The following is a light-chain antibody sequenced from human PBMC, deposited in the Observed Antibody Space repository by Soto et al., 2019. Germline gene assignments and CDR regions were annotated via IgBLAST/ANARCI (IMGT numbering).Light chain of an antibody. CDR1: SSDVGSYNR. CDR3: QSYESSSLSGFV. Sequence: QSVLTQPPSVSGSPGQSVTISCTGTSSDVGSYNRLSWYQQPPGTAPKLIMYEVNTRPSGVPDRFSGSKSGISASLAITGLQADDEADYYCQSYESSSLSGFVFGSGTKGTVL. J-gene: IGLJ1*01. CDR2: EVN. V-gene: IGLV2-18*02.